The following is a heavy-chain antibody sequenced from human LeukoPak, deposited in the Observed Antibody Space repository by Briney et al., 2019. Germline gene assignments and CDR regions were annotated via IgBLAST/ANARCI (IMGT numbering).Heavy chain of an antibody. CDR2: TSHDASIK. D-gene: IGHD6-19*01. J-gene: IGHJ4*02. CDR1: GFTFSSYA. Sequence: GGSLRLSCAASGFTFSSYAMHWVRQAPGKGLEWVAVTSHDASIKYYADSVKGRFTISRDNSKSTLYLQMNSLRTEDTAVYYCAKVRWDNSGWYYLDSWGQGTLVTVSS. V-gene: IGHV3-30*04. CDR3: AKVRWDNSGWYYLDS.